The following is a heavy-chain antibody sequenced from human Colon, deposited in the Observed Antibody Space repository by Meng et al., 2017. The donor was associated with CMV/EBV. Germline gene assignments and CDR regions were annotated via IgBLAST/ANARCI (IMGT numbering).Heavy chain of an antibody. CDR1: GFPFSDYE. CDR3: VRFGESYCDY. CDR2: ISSSGSTI. Sequence: GESLKISCAASGFPFSDYEMNWVRQAPGKGLEWVSYISSSGSTIYYADSVKGRFTISRDNAKNSLYLQMNSLRAEDTAVYYCVRFGESYCDYWGQGTLVTVSS. D-gene: IGHD3-10*01. V-gene: IGHV3-48*03. J-gene: IGHJ4*02.